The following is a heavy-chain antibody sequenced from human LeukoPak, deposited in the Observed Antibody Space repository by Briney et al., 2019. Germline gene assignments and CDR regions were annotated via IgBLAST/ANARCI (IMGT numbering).Heavy chain of an antibody. CDR2: ISYSGKT. V-gene: IGHV4-39*02. J-gene: IGHJ4*02. CDR3: ARDLSGVRSY. Sequence: PSETLSLTCTVSGDSISSSAFYWGWVRQPPGKGLEWIASISYSGKTLYNPSLQTRVTISVDTSKNQFSLKLSSVTAADAAIYYCARDLSGVRSYWGRGTVVTVSS. CDR1: GDSISSSAFY. D-gene: IGHD3-10*01.